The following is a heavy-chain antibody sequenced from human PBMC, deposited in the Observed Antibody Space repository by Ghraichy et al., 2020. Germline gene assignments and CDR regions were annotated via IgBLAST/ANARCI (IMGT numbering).Heavy chain of an antibody. V-gene: IGHV3-53*01. CDR2: IYSGGST. D-gene: IGHD6-19*01. Sequence: GGSLRLSCAASGFTVSSNYMSWVRQAPGKGLEWVSVIYSGGSTYYADSVKGRFTISRDNSKNTLYLQMNSLRAEDTAVYYCARELYSSGCPPVCRYGMDVWGQGTTVTVSS. J-gene: IGHJ6*02. CDR3: ARELYSSGCPPVCRYGMDV. CDR1: GFTVSSNY.